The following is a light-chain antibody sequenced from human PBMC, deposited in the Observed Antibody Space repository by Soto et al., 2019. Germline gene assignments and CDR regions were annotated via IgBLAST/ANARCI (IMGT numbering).Light chain of an antibody. J-gene: IGLJ1*01. Sequence: QSALTQPPSASGSPGQSVTISCTGTSSDVGGYNYVSWYQQHPGKVPKLMVYEVNKRPSGVPDRFSGSKSGNTASLTVSGLQAEEEADLYCNPFASGKNVFGTGTKLTVL. CDR3: NPFASGKNV. CDR2: EVN. V-gene: IGLV2-8*01. CDR1: SSDVGGYNY.